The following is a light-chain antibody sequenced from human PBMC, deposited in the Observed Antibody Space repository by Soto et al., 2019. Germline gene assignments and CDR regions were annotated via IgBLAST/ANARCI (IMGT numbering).Light chain of an antibody. CDR2: DVS. Sequence: QSALTQPASMSGSPGQSVTISCAGTSNDIGGYNYVSWYQHHPGTAPKLIIYDVSSRPSGVSHRFSGSKSGNTASLTISGLQAEDEADYYCSSFSVASPLFGTGIKVT. CDR1: SNDIGGYNY. J-gene: IGLJ1*01. V-gene: IGLV2-14*01. CDR3: SSFSVASPL.